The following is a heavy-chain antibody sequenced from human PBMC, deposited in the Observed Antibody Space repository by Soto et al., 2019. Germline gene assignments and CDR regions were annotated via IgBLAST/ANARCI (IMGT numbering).Heavy chain of an antibody. CDR3: AYFNWYFDL. CDR2: IYYTGST. Sequence: QVQLQESGPGLVKPSETLSLTCTVSGGSISSYFWSWIRQPPGKGLEWIGYIYYTGSTNYNPSLTSRVTISVDTSKNQFSLQLSSVTAADTAVYYCAYFNWYFDLWGRGTLATVSS. CDR1: GGSISSYF. V-gene: IGHV4-59*01. J-gene: IGHJ2*01.